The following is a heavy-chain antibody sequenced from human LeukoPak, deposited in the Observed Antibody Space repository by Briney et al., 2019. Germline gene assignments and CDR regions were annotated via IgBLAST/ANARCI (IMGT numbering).Heavy chain of an antibody. Sequence: SVKVSCKASGGTFSSYAISWVRQAPGQGLDGMGGSIPISGTANYAQKFQGRVTITTDESTSTAYLEMSSLRSEDAAVYYCARGRWELRYYYYMDVWGKGTTVTVSS. J-gene: IGHJ6*03. CDR3: ARGRWELRYYYYMDV. CDR2: SIPISGTA. V-gene: IGHV1-69*05. D-gene: IGHD1-26*01. CDR1: GGTFSSYA.